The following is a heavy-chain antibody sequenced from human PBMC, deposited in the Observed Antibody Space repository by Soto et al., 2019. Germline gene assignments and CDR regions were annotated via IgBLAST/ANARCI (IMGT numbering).Heavy chain of an antibody. CDR3: ARGPRYSSSWYGTTHAFDI. Sequence: ASVKVSCKASGGTFSSYTISWVRQAPGQGLEWMGRIIPILGIANYAQKFQGRVTITADKSTSTAYMELSSLRSEDTAVYYCARGPRYSSSWYGTTHAFDIWGQGTMVTVSS. J-gene: IGHJ3*02. V-gene: IGHV1-69*02. CDR2: IIPILGIA. CDR1: GGTFSSYT. D-gene: IGHD6-13*01.